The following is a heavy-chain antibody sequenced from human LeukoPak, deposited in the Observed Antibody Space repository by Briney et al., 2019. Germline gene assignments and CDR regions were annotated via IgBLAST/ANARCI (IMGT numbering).Heavy chain of an antibody. D-gene: IGHD1-1*01. CDR2: IYSGGGT. J-gene: IGHJ4*02. CDR1: GFTVTGNQ. CDR3: ESWVPPFDH. Sequence: SGGSPRLSCAASGFTVTGNQMNWVRQAPGKGPEWVSVIYSGGGTFYADSVKGRFTISRDNSKNTLYLQMSSLRAEDTAVYYCESWVPPFDHWGQGTLVTVSS. V-gene: IGHV3-66*01.